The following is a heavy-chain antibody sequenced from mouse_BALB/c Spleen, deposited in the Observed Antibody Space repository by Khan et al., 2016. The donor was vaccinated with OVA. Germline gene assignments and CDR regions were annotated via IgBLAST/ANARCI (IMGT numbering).Heavy chain of an antibody. D-gene: IGHD2-4*01. V-gene: IGHV1S56*01. CDR3: AIDDYFVGDAMDY. CDR2: IFPGNVNT. Sequence: QVQLQQPGPDLVKPGTSVRISCTASGYTFTTYYIHWVKQRHGQGLEWIGWIFPGNVNTKYNEKFKGKATLTADKYYSTANMKPRSLTSEDSAVYFCAIDDYFVGDAMDYWGQVSSVTVSS. J-gene: IGHJ4*01. CDR1: GYTFTTYY.